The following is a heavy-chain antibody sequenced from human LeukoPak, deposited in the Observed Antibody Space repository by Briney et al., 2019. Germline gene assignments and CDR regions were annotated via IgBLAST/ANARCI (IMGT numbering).Heavy chain of an antibody. D-gene: IGHD1-20*01. CDR2: INPNSGGT. CDR3: ARDRITGTTGWFDP. Sequence: ASVKVSCKASGYTFTGYYMHWVRPAPGQGLEWMGWINPNSGGTNYAQKFQGRVTMTRDTSISTAYMELCRLRSDDTAVYYCARDRITGTTGWFDPWGQGTLVTVSS. J-gene: IGHJ5*02. V-gene: IGHV1-2*02. CDR1: GYTFTGYY.